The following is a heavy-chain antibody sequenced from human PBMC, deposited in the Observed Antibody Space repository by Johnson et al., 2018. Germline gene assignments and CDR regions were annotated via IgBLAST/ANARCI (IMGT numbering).Heavy chain of an antibody. CDR3: ARDDSVAVGADAPAYYFGMDV. J-gene: IGHJ6*02. CDR2: IIPIFNTP. CDR1: GGIFSSYA. V-gene: IGHV1-69*01. D-gene: IGHD2-15*01. Sequence: QVQLVESGAEVKKPGSSVKVSCKASGGIFSSYAIIWVRQAPGQGLEWMGGIIPIFNTPNYAQKFQGRVTISADESTTTAYLELSSLRAEDTAVYYCARDDSVAVGADAPAYYFGMDVWGQGTTVTVSS.